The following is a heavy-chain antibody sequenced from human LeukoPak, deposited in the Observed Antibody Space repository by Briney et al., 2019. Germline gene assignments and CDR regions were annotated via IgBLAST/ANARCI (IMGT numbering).Heavy chain of an antibody. CDR3: ASQYSSGWYGVY. D-gene: IGHD6-19*01. CDR1: GGTFSSYA. Sequence: SVKVSCKASGGTFSSYAISWVRQAPGQGLEWMGRIIPILGIANYAQKFQGRVTITADKSTSTAYMELSSLKASDTAMYYCASQYSSGWYGVYWGQGTLVTVSS. CDR2: IIPILGIA. V-gene: IGHV1-69*04. J-gene: IGHJ4*02.